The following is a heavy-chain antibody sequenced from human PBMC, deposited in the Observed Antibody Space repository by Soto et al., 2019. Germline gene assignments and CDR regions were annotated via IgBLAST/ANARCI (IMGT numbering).Heavy chain of an antibody. CDR3: AHRVLRTVFGLVTTTAIYFDF. D-gene: IGHD3-3*01. J-gene: IGHJ4*02. Sequence: QITLKESGPTVVKPTETLTLTCTFSGFSLTTSGVGVGWVRQSPGKAPEWLALIYWDDDKRYSTSLNSRLITTKDTSKNQVVLTMANVDPADTATYYCAHRVLRTVFGLVTTTAIYFDFWGPGTPVVVSS. V-gene: IGHV2-5*02. CDR1: GFSLTTSGVG. CDR2: IYWDDDK.